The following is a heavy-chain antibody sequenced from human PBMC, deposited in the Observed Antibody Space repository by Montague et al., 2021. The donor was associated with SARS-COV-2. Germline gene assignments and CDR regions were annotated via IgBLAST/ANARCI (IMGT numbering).Heavy chain of an antibody. CDR1: GFTFNTYA. D-gene: IGHD3-10*01. Sequence: SLRLSCATSGFTFNTYALHWVRQTPGKGLEWVAVISYDGTKTYYAASVKGRFTISRDTSKNTVYLQMNRLRVEDTALYYCARERALRYYYGSGIEFWGQGTPVTVSS. CDR3: ARERALRYYYGSGIEF. J-gene: IGHJ4*02. V-gene: IGHV3-30*04. CDR2: ISYDGTKT.